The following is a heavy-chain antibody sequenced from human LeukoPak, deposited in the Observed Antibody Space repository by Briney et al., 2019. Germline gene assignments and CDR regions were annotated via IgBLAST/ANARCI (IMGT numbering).Heavy chain of an antibody. D-gene: IGHD1-26*01. V-gene: IGHV3-23*01. CDR1: GFTFSSYA. J-gene: IGHJ4*02. CDR3: AKDRESGSCIDY. CDR2: ISGSGGST. Sequence: GGSLRLSCAASGFTFSSYAMSWVRQAPGKGLEWVSVISGSGGSTNYADSVKGRFSISRDSSKNTLYLQMNSLRPEDTAVYYCAKDRESGSCIDYWGQGTLVTVSS.